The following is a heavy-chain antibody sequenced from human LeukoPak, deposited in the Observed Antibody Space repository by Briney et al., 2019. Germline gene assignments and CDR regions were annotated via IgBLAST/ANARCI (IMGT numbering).Heavy chain of an antibody. Sequence: GGSLRLSCAASGFTFSDHYMDWVRQAPGKGLEWVSVIYSGGSTYYADSVKGRFTISRDNSKNTLYLQMNSLRAEDTAVYYCARGDPSFDYWGQGTLVTVSS. CDR2: IYSGGST. J-gene: IGHJ4*02. CDR3: ARGDPSFDY. V-gene: IGHV3-66*01. CDR1: GFTFSDHY.